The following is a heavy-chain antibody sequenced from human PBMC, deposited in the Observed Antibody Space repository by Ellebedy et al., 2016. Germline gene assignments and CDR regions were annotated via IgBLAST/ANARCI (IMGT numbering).Heavy chain of an antibody. CDR2: ITGNGGST. Sequence: GESLKISCEASGFTFSSYAMSWVRQTPGKGLEWVSSITGNGGSTFYADSVKGRFTVSRDNSKNTLYLQMNSLRAEDTAIYYCAKDGGLGRYCVSASCYTNAFDIWGQGTMVTVSS. CDR1: GFTFSSYA. D-gene: IGHD2-2*01. V-gene: IGHV3-23*01. J-gene: IGHJ3*02. CDR3: AKDGGLGRYCVSASCYTNAFDI.